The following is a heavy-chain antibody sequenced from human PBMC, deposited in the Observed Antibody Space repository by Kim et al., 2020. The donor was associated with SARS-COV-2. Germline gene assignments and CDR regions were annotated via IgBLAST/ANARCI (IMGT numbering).Heavy chain of an antibody. CDR1: GGSISSYY. Sequence: SETLSLTCTVSGGSISSYYWNWIRQPAGKELEWIGRIYSSGITAYNPSLRSRVTMSVDTSNNQFSLRVNSVTAADTAVYFWARGHKGATDHDAFDIWGQGTTVIVSS. V-gene: IGHV4-4*07. CDR3: ARGHKGATDHDAFDI. CDR2: IYSSGIT. J-gene: IGHJ3*02.